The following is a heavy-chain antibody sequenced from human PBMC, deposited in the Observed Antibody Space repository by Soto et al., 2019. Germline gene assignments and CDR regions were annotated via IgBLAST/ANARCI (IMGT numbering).Heavy chain of an antibody. D-gene: IGHD3-9*01. CDR3: ARHSPRTRYDIVTGYYSQGNDWFDP. Sequence: SETLSLTCTVSGGSISSSSYYWGWIRQPPGKGLEWIGSIYYSGSTYYNPSLKSRVTISVDTSKNQFSLKLSSVTAADTAVYYCARHSPRTRYDIVTGYYSQGNDWFDPWGQGTLVTVSS. V-gene: IGHV4-39*01. J-gene: IGHJ5*02. CDR1: GGSISSSSYY. CDR2: IYYSGST.